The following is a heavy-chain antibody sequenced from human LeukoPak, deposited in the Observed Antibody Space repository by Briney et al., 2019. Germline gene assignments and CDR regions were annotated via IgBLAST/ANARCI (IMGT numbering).Heavy chain of an antibody. CDR1: GFAFSSYG. D-gene: IGHD1-26*01. CDR2: ISYDGSNK. CDR3: AKGGSYFDY. J-gene: IGHJ4*02. Sequence: GGSLRLSCAASGFAFSSYGMHWVRQAPGKGLEWVAVISYDGSNKYYADSVKGRFTISRDNSKNTLYLQMNSLRAEDTAVYYCAKGGSYFDYWGQGTLVTVSS. V-gene: IGHV3-30*18.